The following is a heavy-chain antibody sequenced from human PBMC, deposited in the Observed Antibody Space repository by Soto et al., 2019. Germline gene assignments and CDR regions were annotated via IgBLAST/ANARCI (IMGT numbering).Heavy chain of an antibody. V-gene: IGHV3-15*07. CDR3: TTLGYCISTSCSLDYYYGMDV. CDR2: IKSKTDGGTT. J-gene: IGHJ6*02. D-gene: IGHD2-2*01. CDR1: GFTFSNAW. Sequence: GGSLRLSCAASGFTFSNAWMNWVRQAPGKGLEWVGRIKSKTDGGTTDYAAPVKGRFTISRDDSKNTLYLQMNSLKTEDTAVYYCTTLGYCISTSCSLDYYYGMDVWGQGTTVTV.